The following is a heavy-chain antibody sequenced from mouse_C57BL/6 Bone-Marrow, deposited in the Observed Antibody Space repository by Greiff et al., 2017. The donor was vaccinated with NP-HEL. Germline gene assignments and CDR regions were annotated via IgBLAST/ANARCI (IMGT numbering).Heavy chain of an antibody. CDR1: GFTFSSYA. D-gene: IGHD1-1*01. V-gene: IGHV5-4*01. J-gene: IGHJ4*01. Sequence: EVQLVESGGGLVKPGGSLKLSCAASGFTFSSYAMSWVRQTPEKRLEWVATISDGGSYTYYPDNVKGRFTISRDNAKNNLYLQMSHLKSEDTAMYYCARDGHYYGSTSYYAMDYWGQGTSVTVSS. CDR3: ARDGHYYGSTSYYAMDY. CDR2: ISDGGSYT.